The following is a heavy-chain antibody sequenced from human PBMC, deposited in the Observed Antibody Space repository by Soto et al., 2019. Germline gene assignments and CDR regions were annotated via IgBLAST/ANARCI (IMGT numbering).Heavy chain of an antibody. CDR1: GGSCSGYD. CDR3: ARRGYNWNRGAFDI. J-gene: IGHJ3*02. V-gene: IGHV4-34*01. CDR2: INHSGST. D-gene: IGHD1-20*01. Sequence: SLTLRRPCAVYGGSCSGYDWSCIRQPPGKGLEWIGEINHSGSTNYNPSLKSRVTISVDTSKNQFSLKLSSVTAADTAVYYCARRGYNWNRGAFDIWGQGTMVTVS.